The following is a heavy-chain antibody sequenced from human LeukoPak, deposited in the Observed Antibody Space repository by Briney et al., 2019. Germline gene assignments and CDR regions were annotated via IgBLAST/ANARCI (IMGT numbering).Heavy chain of an antibody. CDR2: ISSGGSTI. J-gene: IGHJ4*02. V-gene: IGHV3-48*04. D-gene: IGHD2-15*01. CDR3: ARDVGGSLDY. CDR1: GFTFSSYS. Sequence: PGGSLRLSCAASGFTFSSYSMNWVRQAPGKGLEWVSYISSGGSTIYYADSVRGRFTISRDNANNLMFLQMNSLRGEDTAVYYCARDVGGSLDYWGQGTLVTVSS.